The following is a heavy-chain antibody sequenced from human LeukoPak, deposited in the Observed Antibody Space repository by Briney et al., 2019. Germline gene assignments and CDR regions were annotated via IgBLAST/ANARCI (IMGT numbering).Heavy chain of an antibody. J-gene: IGHJ4*02. V-gene: IGHV3-11*04. Sequence: GGSLRLSCAASGFTFSDNYMTWVRQAPGKGLEWLSYISGNGGVIQYADSVKGRFTISRDNAKNSLYLQMNSLRAEDTAVYYCARILTGYYRDYWGQGTLVTVSS. D-gene: IGHD3-9*01. CDR1: GFTFSDNY. CDR3: ARILTGYYRDY. CDR2: ISGNGGVI.